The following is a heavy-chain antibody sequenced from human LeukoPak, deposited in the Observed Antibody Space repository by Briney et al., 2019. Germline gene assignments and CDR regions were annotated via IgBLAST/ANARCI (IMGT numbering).Heavy chain of an antibody. CDR2: IYYSGST. V-gene: IGHV4-61*08. D-gene: IGHD5-18*01. Sequence: SQTLSLTCTVSGGSISSGDYYWSWIRQPPGKGLEWIGYIYYSGSTNYNPSLKSRVTISVDTSKNQFSLKLSSVTAADTAVYYCARDRGGYTYSHDYWGQGTLVTVSS. CDR1: GGSISSGDYY. J-gene: IGHJ4*02. CDR3: ARDRGGYTYSHDY.